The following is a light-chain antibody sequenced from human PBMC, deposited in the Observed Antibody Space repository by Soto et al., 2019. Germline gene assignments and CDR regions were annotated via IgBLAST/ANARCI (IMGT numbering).Light chain of an antibody. CDR3: QQSYMTPQT. Sequence: LPGGVPPRFSASGSWTEFSLTISSLQPEDLATYYCQQSYMTPQTFGQGTKVEIK. J-gene: IGKJ1*01. V-gene: IGKV1-39*01.